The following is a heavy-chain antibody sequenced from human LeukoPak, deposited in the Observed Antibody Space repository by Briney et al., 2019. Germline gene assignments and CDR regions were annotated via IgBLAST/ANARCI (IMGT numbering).Heavy chain of an antibody. CDR1: GFTFDDYA. J-gene: IGHJ5*02. CDR3: AKDFLGAGYSSGWYGS. CDR2: ISWNSGSI. D-gene: IGHD6-19*01. Sequence: GGSLRLSCAASGFTFDDYAMHWVRQAPGKGLEWVSGISWNSGSIGYADSVRGRFTISRDNAKNSLYLQMNSLRAEDTAFYYCAKDFLGAGYSSGWYGSWGQGTLVTVSS. V-gene: IGHV3-9*01.